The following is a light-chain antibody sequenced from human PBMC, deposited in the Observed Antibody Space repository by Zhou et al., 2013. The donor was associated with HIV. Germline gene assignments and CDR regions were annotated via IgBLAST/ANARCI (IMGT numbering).Light chain of an antibody. V-gene: IGKV1-5*03. CDR1: QTITNW. CDR3: QQYKTYSYT. J-gene: IGKJ2*01. Sequence: DIQMTQSPSTLSASVGDRVTITCRASQTITNWLAWYQQKPGQAPKLLIYKSSNVETGVPSRFSGSGSGTEFTLTINSLQPDDFATYYCQQYKTYSYTFGQGTKLEMK. CDR2: KSS.